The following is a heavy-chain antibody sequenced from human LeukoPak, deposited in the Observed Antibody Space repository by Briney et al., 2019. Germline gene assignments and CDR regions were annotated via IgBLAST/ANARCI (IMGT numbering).Heavy chain of an antibody. CDR3: ARDGGYDFWSGYYQDY. V-gene: IGHV3-30-3*01. Sequence: PGRSLRLSCATSGFTFSRYAMHWVRQAPGKGLEWVALISCDANIGSNKYYADSVKGRFTISRDNSKNTLYLQMNSLRAEDTAVYYCARDGGYDFWSGYYQDYWGQGTLVTVSS. J-gene: IGHJ4*02. CDR1: GFTFSRYA. CDR2: ISCDANIGSNK. D-gene: IGHD3-3*01.